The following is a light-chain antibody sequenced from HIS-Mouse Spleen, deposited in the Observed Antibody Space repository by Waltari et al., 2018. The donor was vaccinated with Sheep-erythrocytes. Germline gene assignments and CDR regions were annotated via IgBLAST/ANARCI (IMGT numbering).Light chain of an antibody. CDR3: AAWDDSMNGAV. J-gene: IGLJ3*02. CDR2: SNK. Sequence: PVLTQPPSASGTPGRRVTISCSVSSSNIGSTTVNWSQQLPGTAPKLLIYSNKQRPSGVPERFSGSKSGTSASLAISGVESEDEADYYCAAWDDSMNGAVFGGGTKLTVL. CDR1: SSNIGSTT. V-gene: IGLV1-44*01.